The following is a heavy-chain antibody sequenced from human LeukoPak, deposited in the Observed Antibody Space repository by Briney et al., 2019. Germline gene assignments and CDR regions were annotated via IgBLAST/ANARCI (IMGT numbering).Heavy chain of an antibody. D-gene: IGHD3-22*01. CDR3: ARDCHYYDSSGYWGWYYYYYMDV. CDR2: ISSSGSTI. Sequence: PGGSLRLSCAASGFTFSSYEMNWVRQAPGKGLEWVSYISSSGSTIYYADSVKGRFTISRDNSKNTLYLHVNSLRAEDTAVYYCARDCHYYDSSGYWGWYYYYYMDVWGKGTTVTISS. CDR1: GFTFSSYE. V-gene: IGHV3-48*03. J-gene: IGHJ6*03.